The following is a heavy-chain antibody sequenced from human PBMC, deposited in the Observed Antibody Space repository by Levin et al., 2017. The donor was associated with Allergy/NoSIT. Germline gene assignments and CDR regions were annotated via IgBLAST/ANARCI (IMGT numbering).Heavy chain of an antibody. CDR3: AKDLTVTTWGYFDY. Sequence: ASVKVSCAASGFTFSNHAMSWVRQAPGKGLEWVSGSGSGGNTYYADSVKGRFTVSRDNSKNTFYLQMNSLRAEDTAVYYCAKDLTVTTWGYFDYWGQGTLVTVSS. CDR1: GFTFSNHA. D-gene: IGHD4-17*01. CDR2: SGSGGNT. V-gene: IGHV3-23*01. J-gene: IGHJ4*02.